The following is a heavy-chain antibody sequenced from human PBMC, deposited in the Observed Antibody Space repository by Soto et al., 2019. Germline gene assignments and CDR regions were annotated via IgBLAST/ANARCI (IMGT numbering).Heavy chain of an antibody. V-gene: IGHV3-11*01. D-gene: IGHD6-13*01. J-gene: IGHJ5*02. CDR3: ARHSGGGSSWFSNWFDP. CDR1: GLTFSDYY. Sequence: GSLRLSCAASGLTFSDYYMSWIRQAPGKGLEWVSYISSSGSTIYYADSVKGRFTFSRDNAKNSLYLQMNSLRAEDTAVYYCARHSGGGSSWFSNWFDPWGQGTLVTVSS. CDR2: ISSSGSTI.